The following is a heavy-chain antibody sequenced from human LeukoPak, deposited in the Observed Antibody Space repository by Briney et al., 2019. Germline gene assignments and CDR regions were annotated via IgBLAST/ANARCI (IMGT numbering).Heavy chain of an antibody. CDR1: GFTFSYYS. J-gene: IGHJ4*02. CDR3: ARHDYGGNSGDY. V-gene: IGHV3-48*02. D-gene: IGHD4-23*01. Sequence: GGSLRLSCAASGFTFSYYSMNWVRQAPGKGLEWVSYIGTSSSTIYYADSVKGRFTISRDNAKSSLYLQMNSLRDEDTAVYYCARHDYGGNSGDYWGQGTLVTVSS. CDR2: IGTSSSTI.